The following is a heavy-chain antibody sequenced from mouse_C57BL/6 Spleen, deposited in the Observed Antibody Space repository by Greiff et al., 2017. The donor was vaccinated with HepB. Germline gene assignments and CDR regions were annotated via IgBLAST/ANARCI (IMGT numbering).Heavy chain of an antibody. CDR3: ARGIITTVVGGYFDY. CDR1: GYTFTSYW. J-gene: IGHJ2*01. CDR2: IDPSDSYT. D-gene: IGHD1-1*01. Sequence: QVQLQQPGAELVMPGASVKLSCKASGYTFTSYWMHWVKQRPGQGLEWIGEIDPSDSYTNYNQKFKGKSTLTVDKSSSTAYMQLSSLTSEDSAVYYCARGIITTVVGGYFDYWGQGTTLTVSS. V-gene: IGHV1-69*01.